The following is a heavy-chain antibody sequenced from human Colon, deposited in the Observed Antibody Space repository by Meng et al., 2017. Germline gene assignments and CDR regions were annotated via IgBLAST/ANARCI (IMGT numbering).Heavy chain of an antibody. CDR1: GDSVASNRAA. J-gene: IGHJ6*02. CDR2: TYYRSKRYQ. CDR3: ARSGGPGELYYYYGMDV. D-gene: IGHD7-27*01. Sequence: SETLSLTCAIPGDSVASNRAAGNWIRQSTSRGMERLGRTYYRSKRYQDYAVSVKSRINNNPDTSKNQISLQQNSVTAGDTAVYYCARSGGPGELYYYYGMDVWGQGTTVTVSS. V-gene: IGHV6-1*01.